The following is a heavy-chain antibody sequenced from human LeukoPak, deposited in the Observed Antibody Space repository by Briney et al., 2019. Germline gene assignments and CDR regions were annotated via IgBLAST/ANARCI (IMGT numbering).Heavy chain of an antibody. V-gene: IGHV3-23*01. CDR2: ISGSGGST. J-gene: IGHJ6*02. Sequence: GGSLRLSCAASGFTFSSYAMSWVCQAPGKGLEWVSAISGSGGSTYYADSVKGRFTISRDNSKNTLYLQMNSLRAEDTAVYYCAKAYYYDSSGYYYGMDVWGQGTTVTVSS. CDR3: AKAYYYDSSGYYYGMDV. CDR1: GFTFSSYA. D-gene: IGHD3-22*01.